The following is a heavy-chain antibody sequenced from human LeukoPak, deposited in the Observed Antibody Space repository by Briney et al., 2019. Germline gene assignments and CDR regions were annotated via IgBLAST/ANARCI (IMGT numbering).Heavy chain of an antibody. Sequence: HPGGSLRLSCAASGSTFGSYAMSWVRQTPGKSLEWVSTITNGGVTTYYADSVRGRFTISRDNSKNMLYLQMNSLRAEDTAVYYCVKLSSGSGSKFGFDSWGQGTLVTVSS. D-gene: IGHD6-19*01. CDR3: VKLSSGSGSKFGFDS. CDR2: ITNGGVTT. J-gene: IGHJ4*02. V-gene: IGHV3-23*01. CDR1: GSTFGSYA.